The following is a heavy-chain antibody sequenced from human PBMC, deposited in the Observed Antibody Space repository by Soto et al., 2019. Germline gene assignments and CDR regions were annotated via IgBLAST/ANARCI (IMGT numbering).Heavy chain of an antibody. Sequence: QVQLVQSGAEVKKPGSSVKVSCKASGGTFSSYAISWVRQAPGQGLEGMGGIIPIFGTANYAQKFQGRVTITADESTSTAYMELSSLRSEDTAVYYCARDRVRYDSSGYYFYGWFDPWGQGTLVTVSS. CDR1: GGTFSSYA. CDR3: ARDRVRYDSSGYYFYGWFDP. D-gene: IGHD3-22*01. V-gene: IGHV1-69*01. CDR2: IIPIFGTA. J-gene: IGHJ5*02.